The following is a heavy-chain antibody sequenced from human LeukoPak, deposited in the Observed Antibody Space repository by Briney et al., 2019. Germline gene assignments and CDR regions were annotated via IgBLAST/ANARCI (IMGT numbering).Heavy chain of an antibody. Sequence: ASVKVSCKASGYTFTSYYMHWVRQAPGQGLEWMGIINPSGGSTSYAQKFQGRVTTTRDMSTSTVYMELSSLRSEDTAVYYCARVGKTQKDIVVVPAADDAFDIWGQGTMVTVSS. CDR1: GYTFTSYY. V-gene: IGHV1-46*01. CDR3: ARVGKTQKDIVVVPAADDAFDI. D-gene: IGHD2-2*01. CDR2: INPSGGST. J-gene: IGHJ3*02.